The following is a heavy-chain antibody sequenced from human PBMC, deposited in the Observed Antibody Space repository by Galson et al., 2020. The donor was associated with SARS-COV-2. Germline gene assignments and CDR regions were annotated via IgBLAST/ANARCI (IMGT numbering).Heavy chain of an antibody. CDR2: MNPNSGNT. J-gene: IGHJ6*03. V-gene: IGHV1-8*01. CDR1: GYTFTSYD. D-gene: IGHD2-2*01. Sequence: ASVKVSCKASGYTFTSYDINWVRQATGQGLEWMGWMNPNSGNTGYAQKFQGRVTMTRNTSISTAYMELSSLRSEDTAVYYCASGRLYCSSTSCYLDYMDVWGKGTTVTVSS. CDR3: ASGRLYCSSTSCYLDYMDV.